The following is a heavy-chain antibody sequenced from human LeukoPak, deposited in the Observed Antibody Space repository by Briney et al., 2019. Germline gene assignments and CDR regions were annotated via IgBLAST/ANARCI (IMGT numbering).Heavy chain of an antibody. Sequence: GASVKVSCKASGYTFTSYGISWVRQAPGQGLEWMGWISAYNGNTNYAQKLQGRVTMTTDTSTSTAYMELRSLRSDDTAVYYCARVDPRYYYYYYMDVWGQGTLVTVSS. CDR3: ARVDPRYYYYYYMDV. CDR1: GYTFTSYG. J-gene: IGHJ6*03. V-gene: IGHV1-18*01. CDR2: ISAYNGNT.